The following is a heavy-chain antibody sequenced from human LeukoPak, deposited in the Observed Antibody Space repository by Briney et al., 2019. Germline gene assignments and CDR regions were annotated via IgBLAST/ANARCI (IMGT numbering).Heavy chain of an antibody. V-gene: IGHV4-59*08. CDR2: IFHDGST. J-gene: IGHJ5*02. D-gene: IGHD6-19*01. Sequence: SETLSLTCTVSGGSISSYYWSWIRQPPGKGLEWIGYIFHDGSTNYNPSLRSRLTMSIDTSKNQFSLNLSSVTAADTAVYYCVRRRTAGSSFDPWGQGILVIVSS. CDR1: GGSISSYY. CDR3: VRRRTAGSSFDP.